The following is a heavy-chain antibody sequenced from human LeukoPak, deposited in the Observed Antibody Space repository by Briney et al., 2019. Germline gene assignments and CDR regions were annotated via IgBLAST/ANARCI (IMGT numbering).Heavy chain of an antibody. CDR3: AREDCSSTSCYYDAFDI. CDR2: IYTSGST. CDR1: GGSISSYY. Sequence: SETLSLTCTVSGGSISSYYWSWIRQPAGKGLEWIGCIYTSGSTNYNPSLKSRVTISVDTSKNQFSLKLSSVTAADTAVYYCAREDCSSTSCYYDAFDIWGQGTMVTVSS. V-gene: IGHV4-4*07. J-gene: IGHJ3*02. D-gene: IGHD2-2*01.